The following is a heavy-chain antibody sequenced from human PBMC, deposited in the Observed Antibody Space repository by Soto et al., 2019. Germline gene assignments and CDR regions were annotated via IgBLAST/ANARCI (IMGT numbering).Heavy chain of an antibody. D-gene: IGHD4-17*01. Sequence: SETLSLTCTVSGGSISSGDYYWSWIRQPPGKGLEWIGYIYYSGSTYYNPSLKSRVTISVDTSKNQFSLKLSSVTAADTAVYYCARDNDYGAGQGLYYYGMDVWGQGTTVTVSS. J-gene: IGHJ6*02. CDR1: GGSISSGDYY. CDR2: IYYSGST. CDR3: ARDNDYGAGQGLYYYGMDV. V-gene: IGHV4-30-4*01.